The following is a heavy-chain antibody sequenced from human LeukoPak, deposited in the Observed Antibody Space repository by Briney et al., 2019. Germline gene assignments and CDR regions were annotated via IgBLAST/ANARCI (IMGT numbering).Heavy chain of an antibody. V-gene: IGHV3-7*01. Sequence: GGSLRLSCAASGFTFSSYWMSWVRQAPGKGLEWVANIKEDGSEKYYVDSVKGRFSISRDNAKNSLYLQMNSVRAEDTAVYYCARDESLVLRSSYYYYGMDVWGQGTTVTVSS. CDR1: GFTFSSYW. CDR2: IKEDGSEK. J-gene: IGHJ6*02. D-gene: IGHD2-2*01. CDR3: ARDESLVLRSSYYYYGMDV.